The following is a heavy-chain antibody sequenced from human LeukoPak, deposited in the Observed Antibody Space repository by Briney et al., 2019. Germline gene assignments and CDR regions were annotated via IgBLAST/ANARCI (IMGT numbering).Heavy chain of an antibody. J-gene: IGHJ4*02. CDR1: GFTFSSYW. Sequence: GGSLRLSCGASGFTFSSYWMHWVRQAPGKGLVWVSRINSDGTSTSYADSVKGRFTISRDNAKNTLYLQMNSLRAEDTAVYYCARDAAAAGTGGFDYWGQGTLVTVSS. V-gene: IGHV3-74*01. CDR2: INSDGTST. CDR3: ARDAAAAGTGGFDY. D-gene: IGHD6-13*01.